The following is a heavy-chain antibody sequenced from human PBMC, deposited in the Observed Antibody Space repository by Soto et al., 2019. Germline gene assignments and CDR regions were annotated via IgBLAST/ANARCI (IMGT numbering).Heavy chain of an antibody. J-gene: IGHJ4*02. Sequence: GGSLRLSCTVSGFAFNNYGINWVRHAPGKGLEWVSSISKSDYTYYSDSVKGRFTISRDNAKNSVSLQMNTLRVEDTAVYYCAREDSIIIPAVSDFWGQGTLVTVSS. CDR3: AREDSIIIPAVSDF. CDR2: ISKSDYT. D-gene: IGHD2-2*01. V-gene: IGHV3-21*01. CDR1: GFAFNNYG.